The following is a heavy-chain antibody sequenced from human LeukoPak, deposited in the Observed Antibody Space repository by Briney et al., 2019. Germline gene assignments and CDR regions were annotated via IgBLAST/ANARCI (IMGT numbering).Heavy chain of an antibody. CDR3: ARAMVRGWFDY. D-gene: IGHD3-10*01. V-gene: IGHV4-31*03. J-gene: IGHJ4*02. CDR1: GGSISSGGYY. CDR2: IYYSGST. Sequence: SETLSLTCTVSGGSISSGGYYWSWIRRHPGKGLEWIGYIYYSGSTYYNPSLKSRVTISVDTSKNQFSLKLSSVTAADTAVYYCARAMVRGWFDYWGQGTLVTVSS.